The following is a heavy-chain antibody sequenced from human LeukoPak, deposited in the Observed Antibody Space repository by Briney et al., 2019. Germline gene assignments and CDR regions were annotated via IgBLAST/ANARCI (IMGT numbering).Heavy chain of an antibody. CDR2: INPNGGGT. D-gene: IGHD1-26*01. V-gene: IGHV1-2*06. CDR1: GYTFTGYY. J-gene: IGHJ5*02. CDR3: ARDHGIVGATRFDP. Sequence: GASVKVSCKASGYTFTGYYMHWVRQAPGQGLEWMGRINPNGGGTNYAQKFQGRVTMTRDTSISTAYMELSRLRSDDTAVYYCARDHGIVGATRFDPWGQGTLVTVSS.